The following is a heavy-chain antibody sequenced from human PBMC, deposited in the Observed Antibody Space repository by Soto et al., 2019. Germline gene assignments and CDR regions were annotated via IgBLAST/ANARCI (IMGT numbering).Heavy chain of an antibody. D-gene: IGHD3-16*01. J-gene: IGHJ4*02. V-gene: IGHV1-18*01. Sequence: GASVKVSCKASGYTFTSYGISWVRQAPGQGLEWMGWISAYNGNTNYAQKLQGRVTMTTDTSTSTAYMELRSLRSDDTAVYCCASGTFYGGLEYFDDWGQGSLVTVSS. CDR1: GYTFTSYG. CDR2: ISAYNGNT. CDR3: ASGTFYGGLEYFDD.